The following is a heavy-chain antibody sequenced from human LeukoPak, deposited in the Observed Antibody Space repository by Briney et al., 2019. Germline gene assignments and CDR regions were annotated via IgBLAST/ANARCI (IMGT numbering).Heavy chain of an antibody. V-gene: IGHV3-23*01. CDR1: GFTFNDYA. Sequence: GGSLRPSCATSGFTFNDYAMNWVRQAPGKGLEWVSVIAYSGGSTYYADSVKGRFTISRGNSKNTMYLQMNSLRAEDTAIFYCAKVLPQWTHALLFDSWGQGTLVTVSS. CDR3: AKVLPQWTHALLFDS. D-gene: IGHD6-19*01. J-gene: IGHJ4*02. CDR2: IAYSGGST.